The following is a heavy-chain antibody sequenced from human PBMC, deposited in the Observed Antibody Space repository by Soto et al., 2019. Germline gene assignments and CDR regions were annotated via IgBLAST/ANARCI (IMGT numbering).Heavy chain of an antibody. CDR3: AKDGGADGYFGNWLDP. Sequence: QVHLVQSGAEVKKPGSSVNVSCKASGGTFSNYAITWVRQAPGQGLEWVGRIIPIFGTTNVAQKFQGRVTITADESTTTADMELSGLRYDDTAVYYCAKDGGADGYFGNWLDPWGQGTLVTVSS. V-gene: IGHV1-69*15. CDR1: GGTFSNYA. CDR2: IIPIFGTT. D-gene: IGHD5-12*01. J-gene: IGHJ5*02.